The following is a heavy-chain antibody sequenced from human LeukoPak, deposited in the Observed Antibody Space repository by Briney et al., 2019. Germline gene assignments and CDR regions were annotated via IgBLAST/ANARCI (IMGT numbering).Heavy chain of an antibody. CDR3: ASLLIVAAGPGLFDP. J-gene: IGHJ5*02. D-gene: IGHD6-13*01. V-gene: IGHV1-2*06. CDR2: INPNSGGT. CDR1: GYTFTDYY. Sequence: ASVKVSCKAAGYTFTDYYIHWVRQAPGQGLEWMGRINPNSGGTNYAQKFQGRVTMTRDTSISTAYMELSRLRSDDTAVYYCASLLIVAAGPGLFDPWGQGTLVTVSS.